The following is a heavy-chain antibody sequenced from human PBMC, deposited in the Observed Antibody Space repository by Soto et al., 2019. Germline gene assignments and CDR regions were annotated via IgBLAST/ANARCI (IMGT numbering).Heavy chain of an antibody. CDR2: ISSNGGST. Sequence: GGSLRLSCSASGFTFSSYAMHWVRQAPGKGLEYVSAISSNGGSTYYADSVKGRFTISRDNSKKTLYLQMSSLIAEDTAVYYCVKDLRSSGSNGLAAESFQNWGQGTLVTVSS. CDR1: GFTFSSYA. D-gene: IGHD6-25*01. J-gene: IGHJ1*01. CDR3: VKDLRSSGSNGLAAESFQN. V-gene: IGHV3-64D*06.